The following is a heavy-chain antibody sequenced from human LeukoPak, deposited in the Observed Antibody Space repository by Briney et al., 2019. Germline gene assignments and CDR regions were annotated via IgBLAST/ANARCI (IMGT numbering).Heavy chain of an antibody. CDR2: IYYSGTT. V-gene: IGHV4-30-4*01. Sequence: SETLSLTCTVSGGSLSSGRYYWGWIRQPPGKGLEWIGYIYYSGTTYHNPSLKSRLTISVDTSKNQFSLKLSSVTAADTAVYYCARRGTYDIDAFDIWGQGTMVTVSS. CDR1: GGSLSSGRYY. D-gene: IGHD3-9*01. CDR3: ARRGTYDIDAFDI. J-gene: IGHJ3*02.